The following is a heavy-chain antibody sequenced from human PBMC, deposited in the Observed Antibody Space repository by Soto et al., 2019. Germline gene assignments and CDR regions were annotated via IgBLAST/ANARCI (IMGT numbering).Heavy chain of an antibody. D-gene: IGHD1-26*01. CDR1: GFTFSSYG. V-gene: IGHV3-30*18. Sequence: QVQLVESGGGVVQPGRSLRLSCAASGFTFSSYGMHWVRQAPGKGLEWVAVISYDGSNKYYADSVKGRFTISRDNSKNTLYLQMNSLRAEDTAVYYCAKDRLVGATFDYWGHGTLVTVSS. CDR3: AKDRLVGATFDY. J-gene: IGHJ4*01. CDR2: ISYDGSNK.